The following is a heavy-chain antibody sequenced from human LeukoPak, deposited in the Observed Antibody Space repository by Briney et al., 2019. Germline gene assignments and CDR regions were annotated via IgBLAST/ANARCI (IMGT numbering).Heavy chain of an antibody. CDR1: GYTFTSYG. Sequence: ASVKVSCKASGYTFTSYGINWVRQAPGQGLEWMGWISAYNGNTKYAQKLQGRVTMTTDISTSTAYMELRSLRSDDTAVYYCARDARDVLLWFGEFSPWGQGTLVTVSS. V-gene: IGHV1-18*01. CDR2: ISAYNGNT. D-gene: IGHD3-10*01. J-gene: IGHJ5*02. CDR3: ARDARDVLLWFGEFSP.